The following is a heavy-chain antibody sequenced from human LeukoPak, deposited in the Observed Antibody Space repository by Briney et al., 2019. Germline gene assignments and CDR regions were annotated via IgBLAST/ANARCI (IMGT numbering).Heavy chain of an antibody. Sequence: ASVKVSCKASGYTFTSYYMHWVRQAPGQGLEWMGWINPNSGGTNYAQRFQGRVTMTRDTSIRTAYMELSRLRSDDTAVYYCARDLERLYPGGAFDIWGQGTMVTVSS. J-gene: IGHJ3*02. CDR3: ARDLERLYPGGAFDI. D-gene: IGHD3-3*01. CDR1: GYTFTSYY. CDR2: INPNSGGT. V-gene: IGHV1-2*02.